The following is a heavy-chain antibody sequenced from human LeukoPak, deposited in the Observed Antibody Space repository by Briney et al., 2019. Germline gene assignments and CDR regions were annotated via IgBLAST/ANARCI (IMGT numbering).Heavy chain of an antibody. D-gene: IGHD6-19*01. CDR3: TRVIVAVPGYFDYFDF. CDR1: GFSFSNHY. CDR2: INVDGSNK. Sequence: PGGSLRLSCTASGFSFSNHYMRWIRQAPGKGLEWVANINVDGSNKWHLGSVKGRFTVSRDNARNSLYLQMNSLRVEDTAVYYCTRVIVAVPGYFDYFDFWGQGVLVTVSS. V-gene: IGHV3-7*01. J-gene: IGHJ4*02.